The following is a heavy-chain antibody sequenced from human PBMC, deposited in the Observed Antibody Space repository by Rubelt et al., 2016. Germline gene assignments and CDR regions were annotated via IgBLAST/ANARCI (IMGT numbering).Heavy chain of an antibody. CDR3: AGDRTPSGYDCGMDV. Sequence: GLEWIGYIYSSGSTNYNASLKSRVTISIDRSKNQFSLNLRSVTAADTAVYYCAGDRTPSGYDCGMDVLGQGTTVSVSS. V-gene: IGHV4-59*01. D-gene: IGHD5-12*01. J-gene: IGHJ6*02. CDR2: IYSSGST.